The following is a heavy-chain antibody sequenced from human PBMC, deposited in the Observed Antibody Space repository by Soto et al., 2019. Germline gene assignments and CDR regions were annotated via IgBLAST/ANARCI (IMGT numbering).Heavy chain of an antibody. CDR3: ARGRGYGYGIDY. Sequence: QVRLQESGPGLVKPSETLSLTCTVSGGSVSSGNHYWSWIRQPPGKELEFIAYVFYSGSDNYNPPPKSRVTPSIDTPKNQFSLNLRSVTAADTAVYDCARGRGYGYGIDYWGQGILVTVSS. CDR1: GGSVSSGNHY. J-gene: IGHJ4*02. V-gene: IGHV4-61*01. D-gene: IGHD5-18*01. CDR2: VFYSGSD.